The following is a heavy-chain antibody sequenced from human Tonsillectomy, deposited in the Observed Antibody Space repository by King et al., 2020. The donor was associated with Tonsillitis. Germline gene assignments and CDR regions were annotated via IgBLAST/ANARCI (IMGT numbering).Heavy chain of an antibody. Sequence: VQLQESGPGLVKPSQTLSLTCAVSGGSVSSGDYSWSWLRQPPGKGLEWIGYIYYSGSTYYNPSLKSRVTISVDTSKNQFSLKLSSLTAADTAVYYCARDRYYDSSGYETQDAFDIWGQGTMVTVSS. D-gene: IGHD3-22*01. CDR2: IYYSGST. J-gene: IGHJ3*02. CDR1: GGSVSSGDYS. V-gene: IGHV4-30-4*07. CDR3: ARDRYYDSSGYETQDAFDI.